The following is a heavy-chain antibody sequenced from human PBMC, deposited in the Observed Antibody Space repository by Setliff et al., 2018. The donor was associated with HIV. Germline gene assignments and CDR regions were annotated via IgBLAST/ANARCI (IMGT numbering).Heavy chain of an antibody. D-gene: IGHD5-18*01. V-gene: IGHV3-48*01. CDR2: ISSSSESI. CDR1: GFTFSTYS. Sequence: PGGSLRLSCAASGFTFSTYSINWVRQAPGQGLEWVSFISSSSESISYADSVKGRFTISRDNGKNSLYLQMNSLRAEDTAVYYCAYSLPPGYSYIYDAFDIWGQGTMVTVSS. CDR3: AYSLPPGYSYIYDAFDI. J-gene: IGHJ3*02.